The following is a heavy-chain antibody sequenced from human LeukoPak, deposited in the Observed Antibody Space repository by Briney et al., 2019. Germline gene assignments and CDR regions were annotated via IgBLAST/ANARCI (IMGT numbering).Heavy chain of an antibody. V-gene: IGHV3-21*01. CDR2: ISSSSSYI. CDR3: ASDDSSGEYDLPFGY. CDR1: GFTFSSYS. Sequence: GGSLRLSCAASGFTFSSYSMNWVRQAPGKGLEWVSSISSSSSYIYYADSVKGRFTISRDNAKNSLYLQMNSLRAEDTAVYYCASDDSSGEYDLPFGYWGQGTLVTVSS. J-gene: IGHJ4*02. D-gene: IGHD3-22*01.